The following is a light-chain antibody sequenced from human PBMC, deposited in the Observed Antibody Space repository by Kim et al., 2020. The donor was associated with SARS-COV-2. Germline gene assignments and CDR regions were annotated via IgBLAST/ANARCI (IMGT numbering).Light chain of an antibody. Sequence: GDRVTITCRASQGITNSLSWYQQKPGKVPQVLIYAASVLQSGVPSRFSGSRSGTDFTLTISSLQPVDVATYYCQKYNTAPWTFGQGT. J-gene: IGKJ1*01. CDR3: QKYNTAPWT. V-gene: IGKV1-27*01. CDR2: AAS. CDR1: QGITNS.